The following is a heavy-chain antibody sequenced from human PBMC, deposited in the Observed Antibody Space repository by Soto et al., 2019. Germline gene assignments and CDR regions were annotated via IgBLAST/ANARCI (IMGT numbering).Heavy chain of an antibody. Sequence: GGSLRLSCAASGFTFSSYSMNWVRQAPGKGLEWVSSISSSSYIYYADSVKGRFTISRDNAKNSLYLQMNSLRAEDTAVYYCARDFGEYSSSCLDYWGQGTLVSVSS. V-gene: IGHV3-21*01. J-gene: IGHJ4*02. CDR1: GFTFSSYS. CDR2: ISSSSYI. CDR3: ARDFGEYSSSCLDY. D-gene: IGHD6-6*01.